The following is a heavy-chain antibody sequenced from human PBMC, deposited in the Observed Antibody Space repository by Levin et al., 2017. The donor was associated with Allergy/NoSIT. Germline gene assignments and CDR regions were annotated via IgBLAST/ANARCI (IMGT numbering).Heavy chain of an antibody. J-gene: IGHJ6*02. Sequence: GESLKISCAASGFTFSSYGMHWVRQAPGKGLEWVAVISYDGSNKYYADSVKGRFTISRDNSKNTLYLQMNSLRAEDTAVYYCAKPTGSFLHYYYYGMDVWGQGTTVTVSS. CDR3: AKPTGSFLHYYYYGMDV. V-gene: IGHV3-30*18. D-gene: IGHD1-26*01. CDR2: ISYDGSNK. CDR1: GFTFSSYG.